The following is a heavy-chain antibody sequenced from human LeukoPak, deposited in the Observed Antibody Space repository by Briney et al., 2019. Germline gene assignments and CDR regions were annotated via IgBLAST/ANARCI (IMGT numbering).Heavy chain of an antibody. CDR1: GGSIDSYY. J-gene: IGHJ4*02. V-gene: IGHV4-59*01. D-gene: IGHD6-19*01. Sequence: SETLSLTCTVSGGSIDSYYWTWIRQPPGKGLEWIAYIFYSASTDYNPSLKSRTTITVDTSKNQFSLKLRSVTAADMAVYYCARGRTSGGYPHFDSWGQGIQVTVSS. CDR2: IFYSAST. CDR3: ARGRTSGGYPHFDS.